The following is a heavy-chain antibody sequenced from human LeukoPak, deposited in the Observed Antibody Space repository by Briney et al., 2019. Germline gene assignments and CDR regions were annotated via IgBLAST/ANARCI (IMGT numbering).Heavy chain of an antibody. V-gene: IGHV4-34*01. J-gene: IGHJ4*02. CDR3: ARGRGCSGGSCYYYFDY. Sequence: SETLSLTCTVSGGSISSYYWSWIRQPPGKGLEWIGEINHSGSTNYNPSLKSRVTISVDTSKNQFSLKLSSVTAADTAVYYCARGRGCSGGSCYYYFDYWGQGTLVTVSS. CDR2: INHSGST. CDR1: GGSISSYY. D-gene: IGHD2-15*01.